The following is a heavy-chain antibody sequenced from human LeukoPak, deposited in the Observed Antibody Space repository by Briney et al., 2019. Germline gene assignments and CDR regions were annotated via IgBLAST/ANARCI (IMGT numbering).Heavy chain of an antibody. D-gene: IGHD3-10*01. Sequence: GASVKVSCKASGGTFSSYTISWVRQAPGQGLEWMGRIIPILGIANYAQKFQGRVTITADKSTSTAYMELSSLRSEDTAVYYCAKRDVDRYGSGGVIIDYWGQGTLVTVSS. V-gene: IGHV1-69*02. J-gene: IGHJ4*02. CDR1: GGTFSSYT. CDR2: IIPILGIA. CDR3: AKRDVDRYGSGGVIIDY.